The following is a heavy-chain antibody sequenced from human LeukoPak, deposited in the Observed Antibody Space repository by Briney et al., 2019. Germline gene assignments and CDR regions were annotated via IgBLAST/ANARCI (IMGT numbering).Heavy chain of an antibody. V-gene: IGHV3-53*01. CDR1: GFSVSSTY. CDR3: ARGGGSENQYAPWYFDY. D-gene: IGHD3-10*01. J-gene: IGHJ4*02. CDR2: FYRGDSR. Sequence: PGGSLRLSCAASGFSVSSTYMTWVRQAPGKGLEWVSIFYRGDSRHYADSVKGRFTISRDNSKNTLSLQMNNLRAEDTAVYYCARGGGSENQYAPWYFDYWGQGTLVTVS.